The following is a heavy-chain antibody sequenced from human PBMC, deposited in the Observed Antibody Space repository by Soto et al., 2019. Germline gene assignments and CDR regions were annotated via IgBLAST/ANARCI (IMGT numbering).Heavy chain of an antibody. Sequence: PSETLSLTCTVSAGSISTNSYYWGWIRQPPEKGLQWIGSLYYSGSTYYNPSLKSRVTISVDTSQNQFSLTLFSVTAADTAVYYCARQNYYDSSGYYRAPNYFDYWGQGTLVTVSS. D-gene: IGHD3-22*01. CDR1: AGSISTNSYY. J-gene: IGHJ4*02. CDR3: ARQNYYDSSGYYRAPNYFDY. V-gene: IGHV4-39*01. CDR2: LYYSGST.